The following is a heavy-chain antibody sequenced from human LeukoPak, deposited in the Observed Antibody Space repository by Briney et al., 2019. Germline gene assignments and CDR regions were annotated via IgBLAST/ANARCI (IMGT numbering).Heavy chain of an antibody. CDR3: ARDRGWELGYCSGGSCYDENWFDP. Sequence: ASVKVSCKASGYTFTSYGISWVRQAPGHGLEWMGWISAYNGNTNYAQKLQGRVTMTTDTSTSIVYMELRSLRSDDTAVYYCARDRGWELGYCSGGSCYDENWFDPWGQGTLVTVSS. J-gene: IGHJ5*02. CDR2: ISAYNGNT. V-gene: IGHV1-18*01. D-gene: IGHD2-15*01. CDR1: GYTFTSYG.